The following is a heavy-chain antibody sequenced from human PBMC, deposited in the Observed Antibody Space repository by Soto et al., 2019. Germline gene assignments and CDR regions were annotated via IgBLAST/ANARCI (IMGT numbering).Heavy chain of an antibody. Sequence: GGSLRLSCAASGFSLSNYAMTWVRQAPGKGLEWVSGITGSADKTYYADSVKGRFIISRDNSKNTLYLQMNSPRAEDTALYYCARDCSSSSCSVWHYWGQGTLVTVSS. V-gene: IGHV3-23*01. J-gene: IGHJ4*02. D-gene: IGHD2-2*01. CDR1: GFSLSNYA. CDR3: ARDCSSSSCSVWHY. CDR2: ITGSADKT.